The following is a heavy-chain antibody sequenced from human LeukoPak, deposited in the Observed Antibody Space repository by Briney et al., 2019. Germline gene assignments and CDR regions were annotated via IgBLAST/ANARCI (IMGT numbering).Heavy chain of an antibody. CDR1: VPTFTSYA. CDR3: AGFFYDSSGAAFDI. CDR2: FIPIFGSP. V-gene: IGHV1-69*05. J-gene: IGHJ3*02. Sequence: SVKVSCMASVPTFTSYAINWVRQAPGQGLEWMGGFIPIFGSPTYSQKFQGRVTFTTDESTSTAYMELSNLRSDDTAVFYCAGFFYDSSGAAFDIWGQGTMVTVSS. D-gene: IGHD3-22*01.